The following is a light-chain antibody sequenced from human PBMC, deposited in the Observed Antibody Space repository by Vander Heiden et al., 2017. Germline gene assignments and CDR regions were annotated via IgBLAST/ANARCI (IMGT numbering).Light chain of an antibody. CDR2: LGS. J-gene: IGKJ4*01. CDR3: MQALQTPRLT. CDR1: QSLLHSNGYNY. Sequence: DIAMTQSPLPLPVTPGEPAPIACRSSQSLLHSNGYNYLDWYLQKPGQSPQLLIYLGSNRASGVPDRFSGSGSGTDFTLKISRVEAEDVGVYYCMQALQTPRLTFGGGTKVEIK. V-gene: IGKV2-28*01.